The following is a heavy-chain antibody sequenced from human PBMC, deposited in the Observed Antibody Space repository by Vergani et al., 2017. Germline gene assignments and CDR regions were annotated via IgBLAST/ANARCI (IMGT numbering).Heavy chain of an antibody. CDR3: ARDSQYYYDSSDNGYYFDY. Sequence: QVQLVQSGAEVKKPGSSVKVSCKASGATFRSNTISWVRQVPGQGLEWMGRIIPVLGKTKYAQDFQGRLTITADTSTSTAYMELSSLRSEDTAVYYCARDSQYYYDSSDNGYYFDYWGQGTLVTVSS. V-gene: IGHV1-69*08. J-gene: IGHJ4*02. CDR1: GATFRSNT. CDR2: IIPVLGKT. D-gene: IGHD3-22*01.